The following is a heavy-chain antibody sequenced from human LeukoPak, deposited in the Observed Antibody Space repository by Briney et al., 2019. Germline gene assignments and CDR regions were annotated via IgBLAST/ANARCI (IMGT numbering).Heavy chain of an antibody. CDR1: GGSFSGYY. Sequence: SETLSLTCAFYGGSFSGYYWSWIRQPPGKGLEWIGEINHSGSTNYNPSLKSRVTISVDTSKNQFSLKLSSVTAADTAVYYCARHFKLTPPRYWGQGTLVTVSS. CDR3: ARHFKLTPPRY. D-gene: IGHD3-3*02. J-gene: IGHJ4*02. V-gene: IGHV4-34*01. CDR2: INHSGST.